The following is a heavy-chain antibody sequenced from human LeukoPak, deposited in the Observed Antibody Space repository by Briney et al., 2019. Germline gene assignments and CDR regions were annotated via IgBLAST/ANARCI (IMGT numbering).Heavy chain of an antibody. V-gene: IGHV3-23*01. CDR1: GFTFSSYA. Sequence: SGGSLRLSCAASGFTFSSYAMSWVRQAPGKGLEWVSAISGSGGSTYYADSVKGRFTISRDNSKNTLYLQMNSVRAEDTAVYYCATNPGDYYDSSGSSFDYWGQGTLVTVSS. CDR3: ATNPGDYYDSSGSSFDY. CDR2: ISGSGGST. D-gene: IGHD3-22*01. J-gene: IGHJ4*02.